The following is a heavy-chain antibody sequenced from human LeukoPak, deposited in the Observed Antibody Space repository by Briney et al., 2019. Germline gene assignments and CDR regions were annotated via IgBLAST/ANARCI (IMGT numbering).Heavy chain of an antibody. V-gene: IGHV1-2*02. CDR1: GGTFSSYA. CDR3: ARGLWLAVAGRGAFDI. CDR2: INPNSGGT. D-gene: IGHD6-19*01. J-gene: IGHJ3*02. Sequence: ASVKVSCKASGGTFSSYAISWVRQAPGQGLEWMGWINPNSGGTNYAQKFQGRVTMTRDTSISTAYMELSRLRSDDTAVYYCARGLWLAVAGRGAFDIWGQGTMVTVSS.